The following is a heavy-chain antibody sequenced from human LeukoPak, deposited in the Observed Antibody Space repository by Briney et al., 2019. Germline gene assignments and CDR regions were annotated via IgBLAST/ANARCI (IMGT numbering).Heavy chain of an antibody. CDR1: GFTFGSYS. J-gene: IGHJ3*02. CDR3: AREKAIAARRGYAFDI. Sequence: GGSLRLSCAASGFTFGSYSMNWVRQAPGKGLEWVSSINSTSSYIYYADSVKGRFTISRDNAKNSLYLQMNSLRAEDTAVYYCAREKAIAARRGYAFDIWGQGTMVTVSS. V-gene: IGHV3-21*01. D-gene: IGHD6-6*01. CDR2: INSTSSYI.